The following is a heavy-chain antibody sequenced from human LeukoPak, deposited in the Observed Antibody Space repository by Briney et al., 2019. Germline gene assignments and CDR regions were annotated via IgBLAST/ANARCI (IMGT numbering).Heavy chain of an antibody. V-gene: IGHV3-49*03. D-gene: IGHD2-2*01. CDR3: TRDADIVVVPAAFDY. CDR2: IRSKAYGGTT. J-gene: IGHJ4*02. CDR1: GFTFGDYA. Sequence: PGGSLRLSCTASGFTFGDYAMSWFRQAPGKGLEWVGFIRSKAYGGTTEYAASVKGRFTISRDDSKSIAYLQMNSLKTEDTAVCYCTRDADIVVVPAAFDYWGQGTLVTVSS.